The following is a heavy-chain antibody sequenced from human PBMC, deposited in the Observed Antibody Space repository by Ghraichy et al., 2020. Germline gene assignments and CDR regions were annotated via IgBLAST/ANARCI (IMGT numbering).Heavy chain of an antibody. V-gene: IGHV4-61*01. CDR3: VAGGTEVVGFDY. CDR1: GGSVSSGSYY. D-gene: IGHD6-13*01. CDR2: IYYSGST. J-gene: IGHJ4*02. Sequence: SETLSLTCTVSGGSVSSGSYYWSWIRQPPGKGLEWIGYIYYSGSTNYNPSLKSRVTISVDTSKNQFSLKLSSVTAADTAVYYCVAGGTEVVGFDYWGQGTLVTVSS.